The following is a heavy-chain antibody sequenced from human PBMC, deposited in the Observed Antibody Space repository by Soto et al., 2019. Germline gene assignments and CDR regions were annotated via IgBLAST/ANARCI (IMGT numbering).Heavy chain of an antibody. CDR2: VNPKSGGT. Sequence: ASVKVSCKXSGYTFTGYYMHWVRQAPGQGLEWMGWVNPKSGGTDYAQKFQGRVTMTRDTSSSSAYMELSSLRSDDTALYYCATDDYGIFPYWGQGSLVTVSS. CDR3: ATDDYGIFPY. J-gene: IGHJ4*02. V-gene: IGHV1-2*02. D-gene: IGHD3-10*01. CDR1: GYTFTGYY.